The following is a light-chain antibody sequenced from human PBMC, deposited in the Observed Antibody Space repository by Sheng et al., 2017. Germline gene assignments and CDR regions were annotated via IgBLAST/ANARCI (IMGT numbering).Light chain of an antibody. Sequence: QSALTQPASVSGSPGQSITISCTGTSSDIGAYNYVSWYQQYPGKAPKLLIFDVTHRPSGISNRFSGSESGNTASLNISGLQTDDEADYYCSSYTTRSTLVFGSGTKVTVV. CDR3: SSYTTRSTLV. V-gene: IGLV2-14*03. CDR2: DVT. CDR1: SSDIGAYNY. J-gene: IGLJ1*01.